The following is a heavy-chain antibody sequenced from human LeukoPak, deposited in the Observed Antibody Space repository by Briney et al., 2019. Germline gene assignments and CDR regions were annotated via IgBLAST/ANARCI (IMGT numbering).Heavy chain of an antibody. CDR3: ARGSVVGMDV. CDR1: GFTFSSYS. D-gene: IGHD2-21*01. V-gene: IGHV3-21*01. Sequence: PGGSLRLSCAASGFTFSSYSMNWVRQAPGKGLGWVSSISSSSSYIYYADSVKGRFTISRDNAKNSLYLQMNSLRAEDTAVYYCARGSVVGMDVWGQGTTVTVSS. CDR2: ISSSSSYI. J-gene: IGHJ6*02.